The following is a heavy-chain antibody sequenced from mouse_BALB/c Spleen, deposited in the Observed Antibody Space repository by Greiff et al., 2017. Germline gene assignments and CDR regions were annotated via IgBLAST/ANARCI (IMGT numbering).Heavy chain of an antibody. CDR1: GYTFSSYW. D-gene: IGHD2-1*01. V-gene: IGHV1-9*01. CDR3: ARGSGYYGNYGDYFDY. Sequence: QVQLQQSGAELMKPGASVKISCKATGYTFSSYWIEWVKQRPGHGLEWIGEILPGSGSTNYNEKFKGKATFTADTSSNTAYMQLSSLTSEDSAVYYCARGSGYYGNYGDYFDYWGQGTTLTVSS. J-gene: IGHJ2*01. CDR2: ILPGSGST.